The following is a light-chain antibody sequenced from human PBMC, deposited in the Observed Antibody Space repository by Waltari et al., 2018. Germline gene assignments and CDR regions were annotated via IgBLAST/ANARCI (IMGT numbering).Light chain of an antibody. CDR2: NVS. Sequence: QSALTQPRSLSGSPRPSVTISCPGTSSDVGCYNYVSWYQQYPGRAPKVVIYNVSKRPSGVPDRFSGSKSGNTASLTISGLQAEDEADYYCCSYAGNYLRVFGGGTRLTVL. J-gene: IGLJ3*02. V-gene: IGLV2-11*01. CDR1: SSDVGCYNY. CDR3: CSYAGNYLRV.